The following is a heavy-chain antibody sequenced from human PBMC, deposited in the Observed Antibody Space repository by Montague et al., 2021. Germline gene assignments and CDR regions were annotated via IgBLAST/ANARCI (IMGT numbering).Heavy chain of an antibody. D-gene: IGHD7-27*01. CDR2: MSSSGST. J-gene: IGHJ4*01. V-gene: IGHV4-59*02. Sequence: SETLSLTCSVSGGSVNGYDWSWIRQPPGKGLEWIGYMSSSGSTNYKPSFKSRLAISIDRSRNQFSLELRFVTAADTAIYFCGRDYWGSINYWGHGILVTVSS. CDR1: GGSVNGYD. CDR3: GRDYWGSINY.